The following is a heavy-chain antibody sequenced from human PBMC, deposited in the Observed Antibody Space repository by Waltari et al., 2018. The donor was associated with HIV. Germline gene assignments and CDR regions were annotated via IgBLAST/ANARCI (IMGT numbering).Heavy chain of an antibody. D-gene: IGHD3-3*01. CDR1: GFDFNTYS. Sequence: EEHLLESGGGVVKHGESMRLPCAASGFDFNTYSMNWVRHAAGKGMEWVSSIRGSNTYIYYADAVKGRFTISRDNAKNSLYLQMSSRRAEDTAVYYCARDRSDDFWSGPNYGMDVWGQGTTVTVSS. V-gene: IGHV3-21*06. CDR2: IRGSNTYI. J-gene: IGHJ6*02. CDR3: ARDRSDDFWSGPNYGMDV.